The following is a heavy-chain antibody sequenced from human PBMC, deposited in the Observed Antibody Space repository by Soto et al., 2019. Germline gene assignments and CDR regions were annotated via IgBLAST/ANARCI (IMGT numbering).Heavy chain of an antibody. V-gene: IGHV4-39*01. CDR3: ARRQRVRGWYRAFDI. Sequence: PSETLSLTCTVSGGSIRSSSYEWGWIRQPPGKGLEWIGSIYYSGSTYYNPSLKSRVTISVDTSKNQFSLKLSSVTAADTAVYYCARRQRVRGWYRAFDIWGQGTMVT. D-gene: IGHD6-19*01. J-gene: IGHJ3*02. CDR1: GGSIRSSSYE. CDR2: IYYSGST.